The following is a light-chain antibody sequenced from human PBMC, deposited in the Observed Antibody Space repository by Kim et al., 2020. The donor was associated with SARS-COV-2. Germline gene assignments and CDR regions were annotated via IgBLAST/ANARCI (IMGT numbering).Light chain of an antibody. Sequence: DSQMTQSPSSPSASVGDRVTITCRASQGISNFLAWYQQKPGKAPTLLIYAASTLQSGVPSRFSGSGSGTDFTLTISSLQPEDVATYYCQKSDSAPWTFGQGTKVDIK. CDR2: AAS. J-gene: IGKJ1*01. CDR1: QGISNF. V-gene: IGKV1-27*01. CDR3: QKSDSAPWT.